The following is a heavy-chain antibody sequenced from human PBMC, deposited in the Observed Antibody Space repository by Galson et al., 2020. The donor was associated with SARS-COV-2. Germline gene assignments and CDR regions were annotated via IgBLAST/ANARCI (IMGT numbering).Heavy chain of an antibody. CDR2: IDWDDDR. CDR1: GIPLSTSGMC. Sequence: ESGPTLVHPTQPLTLPCTFSGIPLSTSGMCVNWPRQPPGQALAWPPRIDWDDDRYYSTSLKTRLTISKDTSKNQVVLTMTNMDPVDTATYYCARIDSSGCRGNYWGQGTLVTVSS. V-gene: IGHV2-70*11. J-gene: IGHJ4*02. CDR3: ARIDSSGCRGNY. D-gene: IGHD6-19*01.